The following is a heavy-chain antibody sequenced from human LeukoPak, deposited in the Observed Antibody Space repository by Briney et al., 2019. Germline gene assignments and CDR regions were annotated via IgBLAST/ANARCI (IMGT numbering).Heavy chain of an antibody. D-gene: IGHD1/OR15-1a*01. CDR2: IMYDGSEK. Sequence: PGGSLRLSCTASGLSFSGQWMNWVRQSPGQGLEWVANIMYDGSEKYYVDSVKGRFTISREDAKNSLSLQMDSVRPEDTAVYYCAFNNNFKYWGQGTLVIVSS. J-gene: IGHJ4*02. CDR1: GLSFSGQW. V-gene: IGHV3-7*01. CDR3: AFNNNFKY.